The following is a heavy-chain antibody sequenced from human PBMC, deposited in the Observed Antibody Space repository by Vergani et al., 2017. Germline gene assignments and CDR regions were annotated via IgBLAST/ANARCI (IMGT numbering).Heavy chain of an antibody. Sequence: EVQLLESGGSLKQPGGSVRLSCAASGFTFSTYAMHWVRQAPGKGLEWVSALTGGGGSTYYADSFKGRFIISRDNSRDTLYLQMNSLRPEDTAVYYCAKDLPEYGSGWSGPHAFDYWGQGTLVTVSS. CDR2: LTGGGGST. V-gene: IGHV3-23*01. CDR1: GFTFSTYA. J-gene: IGHJ4*02. D-gene: IGHD6-19*01. CDR3: AKDLPEYGSGWSGPHAFDY.